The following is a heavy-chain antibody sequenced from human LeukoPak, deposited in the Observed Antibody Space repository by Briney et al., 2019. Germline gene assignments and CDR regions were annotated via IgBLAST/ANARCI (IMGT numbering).Heavy chain of an antibody. CDR1: GGSISSGSYY. CDR2: IYTSGST. D-gene: IGHD3-22*01. V-gene: IGHV4-61*02. Sequence: SETLSLTCAVAGGSISSGSYYWSWIRQPAVKGLEWIGRIYTSGSTNYNPSLKRPVTISVDTSKNQCSPKLSSVTAADTAVYYCARGDYYDSSGYSWGQGTLVTASS. J-gene: IGHJ5*02. CDR3: ARGDYYDSSGYS.